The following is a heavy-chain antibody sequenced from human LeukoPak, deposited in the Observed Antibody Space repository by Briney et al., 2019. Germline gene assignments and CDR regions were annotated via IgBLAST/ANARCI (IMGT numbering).Heavy chain of an antibody. V-gene: IGHV4-34*01. J-gene: IGHJ4*02. Sequence: SSETLSLTCAVYGGSFSGYYWSWIRQPPGKGLEWIGEINHSGSSNYNPSLKSRVTISADTSKNQFSLTLSSVTAADTAVYYCARARIIVGATGVFDYWGQGTLVTVSS. CDR3: ARARIIVGATGVFDY. D-gene: IGHD1-26*01. CDR2: INHSGSS. CDR1: GGSFSGYY.